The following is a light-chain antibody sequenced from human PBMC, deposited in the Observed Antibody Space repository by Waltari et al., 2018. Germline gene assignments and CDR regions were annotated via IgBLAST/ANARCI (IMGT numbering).Light chain of an antibody. J-gene: IGLJ2*01. CDR2: DVT. CDR3: CSYGGSYTLV. CDR1: SSGVGGYNY. V-gene: IGLV2-11*01. Sequence: QSALTQPRPVSGSPGQSVTISCTGSSSGVGGYNYVHWYQQHPGKAPKLMLYDVTKRPSGVPDRFSGSKSGNTASLTISGLQAEDEADYYCCSYGGSYTLVFGGGTKLTVL.